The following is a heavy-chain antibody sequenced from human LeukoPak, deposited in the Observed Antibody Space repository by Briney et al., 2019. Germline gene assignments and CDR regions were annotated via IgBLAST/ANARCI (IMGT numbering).Heavy chain of an antibody. CDR2: IKQDGSEK. D-gene: IGHD2-2*01. CDR1: GFTFSSYW. CDR3: ARDGPVVPAPSFDP. J-gene: IGHJ5*02. V-gene: IGHV3-7*01. Sequence: PGGSLRLSCAASGFTFSSYWMSWVREAPGKGLEWVANIKQDGSEKYYVDSVKGRFTISRDNAKNSLYLQMNRLRAEDTAVYYCARDGPVVPAPSFDPWGQGTLVTVSS.